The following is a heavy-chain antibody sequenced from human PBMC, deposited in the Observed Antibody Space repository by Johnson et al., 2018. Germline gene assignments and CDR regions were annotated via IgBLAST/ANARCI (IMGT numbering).Heavy chain of an antibody. J-gene: IGHJ6*02. CDR3: ASSVAPGGMDV. CDR1: GFTFSGSG. V-gene: IGHV3-30*03. Sequence: QVQLVQSGGGVVQPGRSLRLSCAASGFTFSGSGMHWVRQAPGKGLEWVAVISYDGSNKYYADSVKGRFTICRDNSKNTLYLQMNSLRAEDTAVYYCASSVAPGGMDVWGQGTTVTVSS. D-gene: IGHD6-19*01. CDR2: ISYDGSNK.